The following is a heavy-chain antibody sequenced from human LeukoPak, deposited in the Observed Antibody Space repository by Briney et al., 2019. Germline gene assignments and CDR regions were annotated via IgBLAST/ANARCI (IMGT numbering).Heavy chain of an antibody. J-gene: IGHJ4*02. CDR2: IYTSGST. CDR3: ARDTGPLGGYYFDY. D-gene: IGHD2-8*02. V-gene: IGHV4-4*07. Sequence: NPSETLSLTCTVSGGSISSYYWSWIRQPAGKGLEWIGRIYTSGSTNYNPSLKSRVTMSVDTSKNQFPLKLSSVTAADTAVYYCARDTGPLGGYYFDYWGQGTLVTVSS. CDR1: GGSISSYY.